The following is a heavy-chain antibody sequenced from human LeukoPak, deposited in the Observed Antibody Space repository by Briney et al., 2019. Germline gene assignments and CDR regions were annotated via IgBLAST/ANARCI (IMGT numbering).Heavy chain of an antibody. J-gene: IGHJ4*02. CDR2: ITSNGGST. V-gene: IGHV3-64D*06. CDR3: VNDYCGADCHF. D-gene: IGHD2-21*02. CDR1: GFTFSSYT. Sequence: PGGSLRLSCSASGFTFSSYTVHWVRQAPGKRLEYVSGITSNGGSTYYADSVKGRFTISRDNSKNTLYLQMSSLRAEDTAVYYCVNDYCGADCHFWGQGTLVTVSS.